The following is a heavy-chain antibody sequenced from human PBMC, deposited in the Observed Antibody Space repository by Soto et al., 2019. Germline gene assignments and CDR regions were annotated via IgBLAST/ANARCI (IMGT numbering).Heavy chain of an antibody. CDR1: GFTCSSYA. CDR3: ARAQPTYSSSYFDY. J-gene: IGHJ4*02. Sequence: EVQLFESGGDLVQHGGSLRLSCAASGFTCSSYAMSWVRQAPGKGLEWVSTISGRGDDTYYTDSVKGRFTISRYNSKNSLYVHMTSLRAEDTAVYYCARAQPTYSSSYFDYWGQGTLVTVSS. D-gene: IGHD3-22*01. CDR2: ISGRGDDT. V-gene: IGHV3-23*01.